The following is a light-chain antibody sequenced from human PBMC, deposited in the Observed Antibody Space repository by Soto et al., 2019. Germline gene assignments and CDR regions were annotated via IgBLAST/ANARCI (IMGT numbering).Light chain of an antibody. CDR1: SSDVGGYNS. CDR3: SSYAGSSLV. CDR2: DVS. V-gene: IGLV2-11*01. J-gene: IGLJ1*01. Sequence: QSVLTQPRSVSGSPGQSVTISCTGTSSDVGGYNSVCWYQQHPGKAPKLMIYDVSKRPSGVPDRFSGSKSGNTASLTISGLQAEDETDYYCSSYAGSSLVFGTGTKVTVL.